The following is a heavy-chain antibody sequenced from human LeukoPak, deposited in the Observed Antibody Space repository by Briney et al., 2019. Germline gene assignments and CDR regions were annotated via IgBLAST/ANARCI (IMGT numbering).Heavy chain of an antibody. CDR1: GGSLSSYY. V-gene: IGHV4-59*01. D-gene: IGHD3-22*01. Sequence: SETLSLTCSVSGGSLSSYYWSWIRQPPEKGLEWIGYIYYSGNTNYNPSLKSRVTISIDTSKNQFSLKLTSVTAADTAVYYCARAGSSGYLIDYWGQGTLVTVSS. J-gene: IGHJ4*02. CDR3: ARAGSSGYLIDY. CDR2: IYYSGNT.